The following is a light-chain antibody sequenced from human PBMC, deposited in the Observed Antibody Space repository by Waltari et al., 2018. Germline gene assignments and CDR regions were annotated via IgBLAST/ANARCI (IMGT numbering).Light chain of an antibody. J-gene: IGLJ3*02. Sequence: QSVLTQPPSVSGTPGQGVTISCSGSSSNTGPNYVYWYQQLPRPAPNLLIFRNDQRPSGVPDRFSASKSGTSASLAISGLRSEDEADYYCAAWDDGLSGPVFGGGTKLTVL. CDR1: SSNTGPNY. CDR2: RND. CDR3: AAWDDGLSGPV. V-gene: IGLV1-47*01.